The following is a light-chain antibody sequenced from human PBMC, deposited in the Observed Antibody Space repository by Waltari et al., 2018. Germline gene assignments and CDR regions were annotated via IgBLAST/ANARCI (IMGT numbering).Light chain of an antibody. CDR2: GAS. CDR3: QKYSNSPWT. CDR1: QSVSSY. J-gene: IGKJ1*01. V-gene: IGKV3-20*01. Sequence: VILTQSPATLSLSPGDRATLSCRASQSVSSYLAWYQQKPGQAPRLLIYGASSRATGIPDRFSGSGSGTEFTLTISSLEPEDFAVYYCQKYSNSPWTFGQGTKVEIK.